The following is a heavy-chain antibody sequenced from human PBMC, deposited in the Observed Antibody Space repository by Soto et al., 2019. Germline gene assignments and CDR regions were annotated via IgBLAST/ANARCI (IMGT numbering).Heavy chain of an antibody. J-gene: IGHJ4*02. D-gene: IGHD3-10*01. Sequence: QVQLQQWGAGLLKPSETLSLTCAVFGGSFSGHYWSWIRQPPGKGLEWVGKINHVGNTKYNPSPKSRVTISLDTSKNQFSLKLSSVTAADTAVYYCARGGGEVRYWGQGTLVTVSS. V-gene: IGHV4-34*01. CDR2: INHVGNT. CDR1: GGSFSGHY. CDR3: ARGGGEVRY.